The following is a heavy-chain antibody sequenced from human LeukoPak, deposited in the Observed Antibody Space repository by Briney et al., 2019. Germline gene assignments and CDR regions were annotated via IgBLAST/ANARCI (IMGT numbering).Heavy chain of an antibody. CDR3: ARGKWGPDYGDYWSDFRPLYFDY. J-gene: IGHJ4*02. Sequence: SVKVSCKASGGTFSSYAISWVRQAPGQGLEWMGGIIPLFGTANYAQKFQGRVTITTDESTSTAYMELSSLRSEDTAVYYCARGKWGPDYGDYWSDFRPLYFDYWGQGTLVTVSS. D-gene: IGHD4-17*01. CDR2: IIPLFGTA. V-gene: IGHV1-69*05. CDR1: GGTFSSYA.